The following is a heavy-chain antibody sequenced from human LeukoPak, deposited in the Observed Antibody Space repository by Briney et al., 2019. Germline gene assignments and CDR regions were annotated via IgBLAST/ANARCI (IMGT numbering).Heavy chain of an antibody. CDR2: ISSSSSYI. CDR3: ARDLDPAYYYDSSGYYPGEH. V-gene: IGHV3-21*01. CDR1: GFTFSSYS. D-gene: IGHD3-22*01. J-gene: IGHJ1*01. Sequence: KPGRSLRLSCAASGFTFSSYSMNWVRQAPGKGLEWVSSISSSSSYIYYADSVKGRFTISRDNAKNSLYLQMNSLRAEDTAVYYCARDLDPAYYYDSSGYYPGEHWGQGTLVTVSS.